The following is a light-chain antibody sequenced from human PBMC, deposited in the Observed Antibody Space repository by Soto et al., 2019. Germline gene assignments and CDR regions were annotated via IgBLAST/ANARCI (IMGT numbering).Light chain of an antibody. CDR3: QQRTNWPLT. J-gene: IGKJ4*01. CDR1: QSVSSY. V-gene: IGKV3-11*01. Sequence: EIVLTQSPATLSLSPGERATLSCRASQSVSSYLAWYQHTPGQAPRLLIYDASNRATGIPARFSGSGSGTDFTLTISSLEPEDFAVYYCQQRTNWPLTFGGGTTVEIK. CDR2: DAS.